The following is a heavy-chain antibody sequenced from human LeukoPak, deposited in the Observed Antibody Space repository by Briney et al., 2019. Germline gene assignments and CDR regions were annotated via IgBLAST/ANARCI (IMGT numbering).Heavy chain of an antibody. CDR2: ISAYNGNT. Sequence: GASVKVSCKASGYTFTSYGISWVRQAPGQGLEWMGWISAYNGNTNYAQKLQGRVTMTTDTSTSTAYMELRSLRSDDTAVYYCARAAYYDSSGYYYEDYFDYWGQGTLVTVSS. D-gene: IGHD3-22*01. V-gene: IGHV1-18*01. CDR3: ARAAYYDSSGYYYEDYFDY. J-gene: IGHJ4*02. CDR1: GYTFTSYG.